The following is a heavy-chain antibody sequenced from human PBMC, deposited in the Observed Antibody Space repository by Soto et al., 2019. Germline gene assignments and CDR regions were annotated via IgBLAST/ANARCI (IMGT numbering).Heavy chain of an antibody. D-gene: IGHD2-15*01. CDR1: SGSISSSNW. CDR3: ARSVVVVAGYDY. Sequence: SETLSLTCAVSSGSISSSNWWSWVRQPPGKGLEWIGEIYHSGSTNYNPSLKSRVTISVDKSKNQFSLKLSSVTAADTAVYYCARSVVVVAGYDYWGQGTLVTVSS. V-gene: IGHV4-4*02. CDR2: IYHSGST. J-gene: IGHJ4*02.